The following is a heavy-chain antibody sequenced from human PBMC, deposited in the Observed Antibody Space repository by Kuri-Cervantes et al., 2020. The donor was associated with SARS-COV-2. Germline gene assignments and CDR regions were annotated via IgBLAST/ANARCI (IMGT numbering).Heavy chain of an antibody. CDR3: AREVVTAAGIWFDP. D-gene: IGHD6-13*01. J-gene: IGHJ5*02. Sequence: SETLSLTCTVSGGSISSYYWSWIRQPPGKGLEWIGYIYYSGSTNYNPSLKSRVTISVDTSKNQFSLKLSSVTAADTAMYYCAREVVTAAGIWFDPWGQGTLVTVSS. CDR2: IYYSGST. CDR1: GGSISSYY. V-gene: IGHV4-59*12.